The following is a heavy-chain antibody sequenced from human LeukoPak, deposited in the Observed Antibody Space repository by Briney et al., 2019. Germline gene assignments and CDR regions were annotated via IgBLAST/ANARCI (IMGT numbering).Heavy chain of an antibody. D-gene: IGHD3-22*01. CDR2: INHSGST. Sequence: SETLSLTCAVYGGSFSGYYWSWIRQPPGKGLEWIGEINHSGSTNYNPSLKSRVTISVDTSKNQFSLKLSSVTAADTAVYYCARDYYDSSGYYTRSYNWFDPWGQGTLVTVSS. CDR3: ARDYYDSSGYYTRSYNWFDP. V-gene: IGHV4-34*01. J-gene: IGHJ5*02. CDR1: GGSFSGYY.